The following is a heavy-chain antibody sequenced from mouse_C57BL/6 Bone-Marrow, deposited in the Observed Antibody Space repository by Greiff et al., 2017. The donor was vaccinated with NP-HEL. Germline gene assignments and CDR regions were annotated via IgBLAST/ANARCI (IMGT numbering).Heavy chain of an antibody. CDR2: IHPNSGST. CDR3: ARESGYYDGSSAYAMDY. J-gene: IGHJ4*01. CDR1: GYTFTSYW. Sequence: QVQLQQSGAELVKPGASVKLSCKASGYTFTSYWMHWVKQRPGQGLEWIGMIHPNSGSTNYNEKFKSKATLTVDKSSSTAYMQLSSLTSEDSAVYYCARESGYYDGSSAYAMDYWGQGTSVTVSS. V-gene: IGHV1-64*01. D-gene: IGHD1-1*01.